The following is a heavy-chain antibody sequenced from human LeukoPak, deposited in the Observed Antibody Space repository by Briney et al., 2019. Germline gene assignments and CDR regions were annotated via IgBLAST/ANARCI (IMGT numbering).Heavy chain of an antibody. CDR2: IGYDGKNK. V-gene: IGHV3-30*04. J-gene: IGHJ4*02. Sequence: GGSLRLSCAASGFTFSSQPIHWVRQTPGKGLEWVALIGYDGKNKYYADSVNGRFTISRDNTKNTLYLQMNSLRPEDMGVYYCVRPMTTTRNFEHWGQGTLVTVSS. D-gene: IGHD1-1*01. CDR3: VRPMTTTRNFEH. CDR1: GFTFSSQP.